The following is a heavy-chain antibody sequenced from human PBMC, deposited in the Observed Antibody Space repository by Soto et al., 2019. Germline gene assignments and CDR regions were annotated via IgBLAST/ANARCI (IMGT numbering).Heavy chain of an antibody. V-gene: IGHV4-59*08. CDR1: GGSMSSYY. CDR3: ARGPYSGSYYY. D-gene: IGHD1-26*01. CDR2: IYYSGST. Sequence: PSETLSLTCTVSGGSMSSYYWSWIRQPPGKGLEWIGYIYYSGSTIYNPSLKSRVTISVDTSKNQFSLKLSSVTAADTAVYYCARGPYSGSYYYWGQGTLVTVSS. J-gene: IGHJ4*02.